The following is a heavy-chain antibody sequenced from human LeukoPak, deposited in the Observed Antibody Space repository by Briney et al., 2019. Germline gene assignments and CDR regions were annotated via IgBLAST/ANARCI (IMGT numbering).Heavy chain of an antibody. CDR2: INPSGGST. CDR3: ARGLHYDSSGYYSQGY. D-gene: IGHD3-22*01. Sequence: AASVKVSCKASGYTFTSYYMHWVRQAPGQGLEWMGIINPSGGSTSHAQKFQGRVTMTRDTSTNTVYMELSSLRSEDTAVYYCARGLHYDSSGYYSQGYWGQGTLVTVSS. J-gene: IGHJ4*02. CDR1: GYTFTSYY. V-gene: IGHV1-46*01.